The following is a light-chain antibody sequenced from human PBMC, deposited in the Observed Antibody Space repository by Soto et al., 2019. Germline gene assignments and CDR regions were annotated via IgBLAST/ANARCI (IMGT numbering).Light chain of an antibody. Sequence: LTQPPSASWSPGQSVTISCTGTSSDVGAYDYVSWYQQHPGKAPKLMIYEINKRPSGVPDRFSGSKSGNTASLTVSGLQAEDEADYYCSSFAGSNNFPYVFGTGTKVTVL. J-gene: IGLJ1*01. V-gene: IGLV2-8*01. CDR2: EIN. CDR1: SSDVGAYDY. CDR3: SSFAGSNNFPYV.